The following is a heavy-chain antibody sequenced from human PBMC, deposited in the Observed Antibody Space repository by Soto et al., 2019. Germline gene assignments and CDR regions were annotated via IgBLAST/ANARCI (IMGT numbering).Heavy chain of an antibody. J-gene: IGHJ3*02. CDR1: GFTFSSYG. Sequence: PGGSLRLSCAASGFTFSSYGMHWVRQAPGKGLEWVAVISYDGSNKYYADSAKGRFTISRDNSNNIIYLQMNSLGPDDTAVYYCASWLEREHAYDIWGLGTMVTVSS. CDR3: ASWLEREHAYDI. D-gene: IGHD1-1*01. CDR2: ISYDGSNK. V-gene: IGHV3-30*03.